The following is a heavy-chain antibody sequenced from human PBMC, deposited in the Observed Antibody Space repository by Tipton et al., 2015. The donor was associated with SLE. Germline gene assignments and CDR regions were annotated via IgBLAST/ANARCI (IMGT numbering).Heavy chain of an antibody. CDR1: DYNFHSYW. Sequence: QLVQSRAEVKRPGESLKISCKHPDYNFHSYWIGWVRQTAGKGLEWIGIIYAGDSDTRYSPSFQGQVTISVDKSISTAYLQWSSLKASDSAIYYCARLGYGCSGGRCFGVDVWGQGTTVSVSS. CDR3: ARLGYGCSGGRCFGVDV. CDR2: IYAGDSDT. V-gene: IGHV5-51*03. D-gene: IGHD2-15*01. J-gene: IGHJ6*02.